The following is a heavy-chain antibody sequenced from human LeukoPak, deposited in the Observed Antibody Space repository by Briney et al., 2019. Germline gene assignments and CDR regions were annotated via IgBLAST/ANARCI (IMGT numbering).Heavy chain of an antibody. CDR3: AREGSSSWYVDY. CDR1: GFTFSDYY. J-gene: IGHJ4*02. V-gene: IGHV3-11*01. Sequence: GGSLRLSCAASGFTFSDYYMSWIRQAPGKGLEWVSYSSGSSIYYADFVKGRFTISRDNAKNSLYLQMNSLRAEDTAVYYCAREGSSSWYVDYWGQGTLVTVSS. D-gene: IGHD6-13*01. CDR2: SSGSSI.